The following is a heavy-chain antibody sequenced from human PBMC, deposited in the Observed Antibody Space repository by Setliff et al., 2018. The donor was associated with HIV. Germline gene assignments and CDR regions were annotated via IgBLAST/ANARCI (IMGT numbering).Heavy chain of an antibody. D-gene: IGHD3-3*01. Sequence: SETLSLTCTVSGGSITSNNYYWGWIRQPPGKGLEWIGTFYYSGSTYYNSSLKSRVTISVDTSTNRFSLRLNSVTAADTAVYYCVRRVYDFWSGLVGYSYYMDVWGKGTTVTVSS. V-gene: IGHV4-39*01. J-gene: IGHJ6*03. CDR2: FYYSGST. CDR3: VRRVYDFWSGLVGYSYYMDV. CDR1: GGSITSNNYY.